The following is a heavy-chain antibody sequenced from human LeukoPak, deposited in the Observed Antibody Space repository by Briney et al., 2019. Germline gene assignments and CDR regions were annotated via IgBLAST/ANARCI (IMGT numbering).Heavy chain of an antibody. CDR2: ISTYNGNT. V-gene: IGHV1-18*04. CDR1: GYTSSSYG. J-gene: IGHJ5*02. Sequence: ASVKVSCTSSGYTSSSYGVSWMRQAPGQGLEWLGWISTYNGNTNYAQNFQGRVTTTTDTSTSTAYMELRSLRSDDTAVYYCARDVPGPIGTTARFDPWGQGTLVTVSS. CDR3: ARDVPGPIGTTARFDP. D-gene: IGHD1-1*01.